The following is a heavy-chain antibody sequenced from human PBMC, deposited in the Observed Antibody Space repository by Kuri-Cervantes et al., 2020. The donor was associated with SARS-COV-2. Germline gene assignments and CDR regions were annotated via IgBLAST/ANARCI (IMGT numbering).Heavy chain of an antibody. CDR2: MNPNSGNK. J-gene: IGHJ3*02. V-gene: IGHV1-8*01. CDR1: GYIFTSYD. CDR3: ARNFVLVPGDHYAFDI. Sequence: ASVKVSCKASGYIFTSYDISWVRQATGQGLEWMGWMNPNSGNKGYAQKFQGRLSMTRDTSISTVYMELSSLRSGDTAMYYCARNFVLVPGDHYAFDIWGQGTMVTVSS. D-gene: IGHD2-21*01.